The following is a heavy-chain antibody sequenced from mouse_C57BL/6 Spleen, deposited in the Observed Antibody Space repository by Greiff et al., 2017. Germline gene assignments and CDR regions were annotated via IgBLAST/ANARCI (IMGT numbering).Heavy chain of an antibody. Sequence: QVQLQQPGAELVRPGSSVKLSCKASGYTFTSYWMHWVKQRPIQGLEWIGNIDPSDSATHYNQKFKDKATLTVDKSSSTAYMQLSSLTSEDSAVYYCARRGYDKDGGDYAMDDWGQGTSVTVSS. CDR1: GYTFTSYW. CDR3: ARRGYDKDGGDYAMDD. J-gene: IGHJ4*01. CDR2: IDPSDSAT. D-gene: IGHD2-3*01. V-gene: IGHV1-52*01.